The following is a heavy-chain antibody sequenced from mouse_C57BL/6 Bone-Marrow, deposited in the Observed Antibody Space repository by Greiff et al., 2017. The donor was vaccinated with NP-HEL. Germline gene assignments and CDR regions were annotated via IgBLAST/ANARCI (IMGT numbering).Heavy chain of an antibody. Sequence: VQLQQSGAELVRPGASVTLSCKASGYTFTDYEMHWVKQTPVHGLEWIGAIDPETGGTAYNQTFKGKAILTADKSSSTAYMELRSLTSEDSAVYYCTRSSRDGYYYAMDYWGQGTSVTVSS. J-gene: IGHJ4*01. CDR3: TRSSRDGYYYAMDY. CDR2: IDPETGGT. D-gene: IGHD2-3*01. CDR1: GYTFTDYE. V-gene: IGHV1-15*01.